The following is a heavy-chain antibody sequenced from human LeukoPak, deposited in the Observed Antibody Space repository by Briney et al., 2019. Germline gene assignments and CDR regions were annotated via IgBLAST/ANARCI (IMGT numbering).Heavy chain of an antibody. Sequence: PGGSLRLSCAASGFTFSTYAMSWVRQAPGKGLEWVSGTSGSGVGTNYADSVKGRFTISRDNSKNTLYLQMNSLRDEDTAVYYCARARYSSGSSALFADYWGQGTLVTVSS. CDR3: ARARYSSGSSALFADY. J-gene: IGHJ4*02. D-gene: IGHD6-19*01. V-gene: IGHV3-23*01. CDR1: GFTFSTYA. CDR2: TSGSGVGT.